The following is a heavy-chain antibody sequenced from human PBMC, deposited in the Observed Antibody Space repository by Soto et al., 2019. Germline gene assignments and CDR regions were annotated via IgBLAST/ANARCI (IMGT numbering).Heavy chain of an antibody. D-gene: IGHD2-2*01. J-gene: IGHJ6*02. Sequence: PSETLSLTCSVSGYSISSGYYWGCIRQPPGKGLEWIGSIYHSGSTYYNPSLKSRVTISVDTSKNQFSLKLSSVTAADTAVYYCARAGYCSSTSCERDYYYYGMDVWGQGTTVTVSS. V-gene: IGHV4-38-2*02. CDR3: ARAGYCSSTSCERDYYYYGMDV. CDR1: GYSISSGYY. CDR2: IYHSGST.